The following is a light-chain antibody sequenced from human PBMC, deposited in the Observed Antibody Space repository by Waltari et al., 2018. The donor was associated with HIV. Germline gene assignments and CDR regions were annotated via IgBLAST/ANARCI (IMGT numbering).Light chain of an antibody. CDR3: QQYFSNPRT. J-gene: IGKJ1*01. CDR1: QSVLHSSNRNNY. CDR2: WAS. V-gene: IGKV4-1*01. Sequence: DIVMTQSPDSLVLSLGERATINAKSSQSVLHSSNRNNYLTWYQQKPGQPPKLLIYWASSRGSGVPDRFSGSGSGTDFTLTISSLQAEDVAVYYCQQYFSNPRTFGQGTKVEIK.